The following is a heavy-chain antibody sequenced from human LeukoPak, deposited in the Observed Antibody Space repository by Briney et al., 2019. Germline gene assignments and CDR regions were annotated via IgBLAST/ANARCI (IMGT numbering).Heavy chain of an antibody. D-gene: IGHD3-22*01. CDR2: ISSSSSYI. V-gene: IGHV3-21*01. J-gene: IGHJ4*02. Sequence: GGSLRLSCAASGFAFSYYSMNWVRQAPGKGLEWVSSISSSSSYIYYADSVKGRFTISRDNAKNSLYLQMNSLRAEDTAVYSCARSFHSGGYLYYIDYWGQGTLVTVSS. CDR3: ARSFHSGGYLYYIDY. CDR1: GFAFSYYS.